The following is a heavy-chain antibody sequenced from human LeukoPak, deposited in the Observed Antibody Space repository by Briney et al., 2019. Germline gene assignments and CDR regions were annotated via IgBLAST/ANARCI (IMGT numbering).Heavy chain of an antibody. CDR1: GGSISSGGYS. CDR2: IYHSGST. D-gene: IGHD5-12*01. V-gene: IGHV4-30-2*01. CDR3: ARGGSGYDYGTFDY. Sequence: PSQTLSLTCAVSGGSISSGGYSWSWIRQPPGKGLEWIGYIYHSGSTYYYPSLKSRVTISVDRSKNQFSLKLSSVTAADTAVYYCARGGSGYDYGTFDYWGQGTLVTVSS. J-gene: IGHJ4*02.